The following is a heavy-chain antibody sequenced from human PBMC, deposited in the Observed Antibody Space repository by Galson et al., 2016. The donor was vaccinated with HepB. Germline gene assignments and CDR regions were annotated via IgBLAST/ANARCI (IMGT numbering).Heavy chain of an antibody. Sequence: KISCKGSEYSFTRHWIAWVRQMPGKGLEWMGIIYPGDSDTRYSPSFQGQVTISVDKSISTTYLQWSSLMASDTAIYYCARIFTGYDSYFDYWGQGTLVTVSS. CDR2: IYPGDSDT. D-gene: IGHD5-12*01. J-gene: IGHJ4*02. CDR3: ARIFTGYDSYFDY. CDR1: EYSFTRHW. V-gene: IGHV5-51*01.